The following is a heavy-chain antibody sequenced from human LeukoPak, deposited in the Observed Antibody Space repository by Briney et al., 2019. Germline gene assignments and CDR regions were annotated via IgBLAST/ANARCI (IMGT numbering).Heavy chain of an antibody. CDR2: IYYSGST. V-gene: IGHV4-59*08. D-gene: IGHD3-10*01. J-gene: IGHJ4*02. CDR1: GGSISSYY. CDR3: ASGFVSPASFDY. Sequence: SETLSLTCTVSGGSISSYYWSLIRQPPGKGLEWIGYIYYSGSTNYNPSLKSRVTISVDTSKNQFSLKLSSVTAADTAVYYCASGFVSPASFDYWGQGTLVTVSS.